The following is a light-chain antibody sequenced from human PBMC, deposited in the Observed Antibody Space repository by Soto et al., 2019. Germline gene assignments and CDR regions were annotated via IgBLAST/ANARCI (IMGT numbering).Light chain of an antibody. V-gene: IGLV2-14*03. CDR3: SSWRMISTPYF. J-gene: IGLJ1*01. Sequence: QSALTQPASVSGSPGQSITISCTGSSSDIGAYNYVSWYQQHPGKAPKLLIYDVSNRPSGVSNRFSGSKSGNTASLTISGLQAEDEADYYCSSWRMISTPYFFGPGTKLTVL. CDR2: DVS. CDR1: SSDIGAYNY.